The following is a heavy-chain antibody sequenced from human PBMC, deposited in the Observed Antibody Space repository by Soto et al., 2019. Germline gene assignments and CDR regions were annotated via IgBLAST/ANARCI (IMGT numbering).Heavy chain of an antibody. CDR2: INQGGSN. D-gene: IGHD2-2*01. V-gene: IGHV4-34*01. J-gene: IGHJ6*02. CDR1: VGSFSRSY. CDR3: AREEVAQWFTRGYYGMDV. Sequence: PSETRSRTCAVSVGSFSRSYWNSLRQLPVTGLEWIGGINQGGSNNYNPSLKSRVTISVDTSKTHFSLKLTAVTAADSAVYYCAREEVAQWFTRGYYGMDVWGQGTTVTVSS.